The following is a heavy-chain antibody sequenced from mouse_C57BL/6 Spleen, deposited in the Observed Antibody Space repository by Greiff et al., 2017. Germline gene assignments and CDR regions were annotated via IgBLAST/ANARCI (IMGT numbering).Heavy chain of an antibody. CDR2: INPSSGYT. D-gene: IGHD3-2*02. J-gene: IGHJ3*01. CDR1: GYTFTSHT. V-gene: IGHV1-4*01. CDR3: ARQAAQVCFAY. Sequence: QVQLQQSGAELARPGASVKMSCKASGYTFTSHTMHWVKQRPGQGLEWIGYINPSSGYTKYNQKFKDKATLTADKSSSTAYMQLSSLTSEDSAVYYCARQAAQVCFAYWGQGTLVTVSA.